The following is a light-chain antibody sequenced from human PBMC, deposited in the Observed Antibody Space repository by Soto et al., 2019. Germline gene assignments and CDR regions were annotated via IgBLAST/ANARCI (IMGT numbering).Light chain of an antibody. Sequence: QSALTQPASVSGSPGQSITISCTGTSSDVGGYNYVSWYQQHPGKAPKLMIYEVSNRPSGISDRFSGSKSGNTASLTISGLQADDEADYYCSSYISSGVVFGGGTKLTVL. CDR1: SSDVGGYNY. CDR2: EVS. CDR3: SSYISSGVV. J-gene: IGLJ2*01. V-gene: IGLV2-14*01.